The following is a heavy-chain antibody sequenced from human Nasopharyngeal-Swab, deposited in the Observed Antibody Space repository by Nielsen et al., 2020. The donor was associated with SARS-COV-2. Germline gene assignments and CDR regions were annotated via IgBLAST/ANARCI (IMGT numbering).Heavy chain of an antibody. CDR3: AKEQGTGWQHHFDY. J-gene: IGHJ4*02. Sequence: GASLKISCAASGFTFSSATSWVRQAPGKGLECVSGIGGSGVKTYYADSVKGRFTISRDNSKNTLYLQMNSLRAEDTAVYYCAKEQGTGWQHHFDYWGQGTLVTVSS. CDR1: GFTFSSA. V-gene: IGHV3-23*01. D-gene: IGHD6-19*01. CDR2: IGGSGVKT.